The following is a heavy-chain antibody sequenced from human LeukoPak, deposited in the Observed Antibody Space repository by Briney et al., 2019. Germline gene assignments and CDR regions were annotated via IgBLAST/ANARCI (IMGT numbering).Heavy chain of an antibody. CDR1: GFIFSSYA. J-gene: IGHJ4*02. CDR2: ISGSGGIT. CDR3: AKDLYSSKINCLDD. Sequence: GGPLRLLCGASGFIFSSYAMRWARQARGEGVEWVSAISGSGGITYYADSVKGRFTISRDNSKNTLYLQMNSLKAEDTAVYYCAKDLYSSKINCLDDWGQGTLVTVSS. D-gene: IGHD2-21*01. V-gene: IGHV3-23*01.